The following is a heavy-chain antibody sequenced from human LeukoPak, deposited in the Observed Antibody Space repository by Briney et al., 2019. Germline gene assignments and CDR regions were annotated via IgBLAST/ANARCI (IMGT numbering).Heavy chain of an antibody. V-gene: IGHV4-59*01. J-gene: IGHJ4*02. D-gene: IGHD1-26*01. CDR3: AREWELVYFDY. Sequence: SETLSLTCTVSVGSISSYYWSCIRQPPGKGLEWIGYIYYSGSTNYNPSLKSRVTISVDTSKNQFSLKLSSVTAADTAVYYCAREWELVYFDYWGQGTLVTVSS. CDR2: IYYSGST. CDR1: VGSISSYY.